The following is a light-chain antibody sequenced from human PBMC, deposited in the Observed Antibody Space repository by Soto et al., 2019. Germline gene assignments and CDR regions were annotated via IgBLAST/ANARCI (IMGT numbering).Light chain of an antibody. Sequence: EIVLTQSPATLSLSPGERATLSCRASQSVSSYLAWYQQKPGQAPRLLIYDASNRATGIPARFSGSGSGTDFTLPISSLEPEDFAVYYCQHPYTFGQGTKLEIK. CDR1: QSVSSY. CDR2: DAS. V-gene: IGKV3-11*01. J-gene: IGKJ2*01. CDR3: QHPYT.